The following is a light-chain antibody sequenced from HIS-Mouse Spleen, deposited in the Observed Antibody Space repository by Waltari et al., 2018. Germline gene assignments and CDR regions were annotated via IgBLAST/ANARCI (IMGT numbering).Light chain of an antibody. CDR1: QSISSY. CDR2: AAS. V-gene: IGKV1-39*01. CDR3: QQSYSTPGT. Sequence: DIQMTQSPSSLSASVGDRVTITCRASQSISSYLNWYQQKPGKAPKLLIYAASSLQSGVPSRFSGSGSGTDFTLTISSLQPEDFATYYCQQSYSTPGTFGQGP. J-gene: IGKJ1*01.